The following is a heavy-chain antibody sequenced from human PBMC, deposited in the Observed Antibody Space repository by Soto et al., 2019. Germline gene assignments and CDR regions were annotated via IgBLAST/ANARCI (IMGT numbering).Heavy chain of an antibody. CDR1: GFTFSDYY. Sequence: QMQLVESGGDLVRSGGSLKLSCVSSGFTFSDYYMHWMRQAPGKGLEWVSYISGPSSVLSYTDSVKGRFTISRDNAKDSLFLQLNNLRAEDTALYYCARGKYPGSVDVWGQGTMVTVSS. CDR2: ISGPSSVL. V-gene: IGHV3-11*01. CDR3: ARGKYPGSVDV. J-gene: IGHJ3*01.